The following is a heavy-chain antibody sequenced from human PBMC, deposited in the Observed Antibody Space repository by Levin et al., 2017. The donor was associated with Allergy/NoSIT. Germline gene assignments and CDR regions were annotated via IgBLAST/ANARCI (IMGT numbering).Heavy chain of an antibody. J-gene: IGHJ4*02. V-gene: IGHV3-30*18. CDR3: AKEEDESFAYYVDY. CDR1: GFTFSNFG. D-gene: IGHD3-16*01. Sequence: GESLKISCTASGFTFSNFGIHWVRQAPGKGLEWVAVISYDGNKKFYRDSVKGRFTISRDNSKNTLYLQMNSLRPEDTAVYYCAKEEDESFAYYVDYWGPGTLVTVSS. CDR2: ISYDGNKK.